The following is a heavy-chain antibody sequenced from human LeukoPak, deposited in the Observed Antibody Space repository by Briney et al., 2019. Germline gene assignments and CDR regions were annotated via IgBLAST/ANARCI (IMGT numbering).Heavy chain of an antibody. CDR3: AREPHVDTAMVATYFGY. D-gene: IGHD5-18*01. J-gene: IGHJ4*02. CDR1: GGSFSGYY. V-gene: IGHV4-34*01. Sequence: SETLSLTCDVYGGSFSGYYWSWIRQPPGKGLEWIGEINHSGSTNYNPSLKSRVTISVDTSKNQFSLKLSSVTAADTAVYYCAREPHVDTAMVATYFGYWGQGTLVTVSS. CDR2: INHSGST.